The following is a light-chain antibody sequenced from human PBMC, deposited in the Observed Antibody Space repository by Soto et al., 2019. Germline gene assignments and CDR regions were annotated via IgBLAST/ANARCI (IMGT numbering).Light chain of an antibody. V-gene: IGKV3-11*01. CDR3: QQRSNWPWT. Sequence: EIVLTQSPSTLSLSPGETAILSCRVSQSVSSYLAWYQQKPGQAPRLLIYDASNRATGIPARFSGSGSGTDFTLTISSLEPEDFAVYYCQQRSNWPWTFGQGTKVDI. J-gene: IGKJ1*01. CDR1: QSVSSY. CDR2: DAS.